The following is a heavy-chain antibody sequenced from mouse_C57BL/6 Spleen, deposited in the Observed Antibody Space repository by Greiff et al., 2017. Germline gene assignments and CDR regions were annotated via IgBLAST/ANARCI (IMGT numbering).Heavy chain of an antibody. V-gene: IGHV1-72*01. D-gene: IGHD1-1*01. CDR1: GYTFTSYW. J-gene: IGHJ4*01. CDR3: ARWPVITTVVARYAMDY. CDR2: IDPNSGGT. Sequence: QVQLQQPGAELVKPGASVKLSCKASGYTFTSYWMHWVKQRPGRGLEWIGRIDPNSGGTKYNEKFKSKDTLTVDKPSSTAYMQLSSLTSEDSAVYYCARWPVITTVVARYAMDYWGQGTSVTVSS.